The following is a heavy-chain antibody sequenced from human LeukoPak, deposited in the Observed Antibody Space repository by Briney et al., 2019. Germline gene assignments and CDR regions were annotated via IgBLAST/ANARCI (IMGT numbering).Heavy chain of an antibody. D-gene: IGHD3-10*01. CDR3: ARARYYYGSGILV. V-gene: IGHV4-34*01. J-gene: IGHJ6*02. Sequence: SETLSLTCAVYGGSFSGYYWSWIRQPPGKGLEWIGEVNHSGSTNYNSSLKSRVTISVDTSKNQFSLKLSSVTAADTAVYYCARARYYYGSGILVWGQGTTVTVSS. CDR2: VNHSGST. CDR1: GGSFSGYY.